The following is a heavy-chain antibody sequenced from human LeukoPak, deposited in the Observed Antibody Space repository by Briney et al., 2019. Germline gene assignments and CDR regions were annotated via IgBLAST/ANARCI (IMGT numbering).Heavy chain of an antibody. V-gene: IGHV6-1*01. CDR3: ARGAYSSGWYFESCFDY. CDR2: TYYRSKWYN. D-gene: IGHD6-19*01. Sequence: SQTLSLTCDISGDSVSSNSAAWNWIRQSPSRGLEWLGRTYYRSKWYNDYAVSVKSRITINPDTSKNQFSLQLNSVTPEDTAVYYCARGAYSSGWYFESCFDYWGQGTLVTVSS. CDR1: GDSVSSNSAA. J-gene: IGHJ4*02.